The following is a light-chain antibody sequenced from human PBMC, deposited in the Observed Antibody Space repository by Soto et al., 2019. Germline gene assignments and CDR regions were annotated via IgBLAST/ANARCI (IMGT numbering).Light chain of an antibody. CDR1: QGISSW. J-gene: IGKJ1*01. Sequence: DIQMTQSPYSVSAGVGDRVTFTCLARQGISSWLAWYKPKPGNAPQLPIYDASGLQSWVPSRFSGCGSGTDFPLTINSLQPEDVATYYCHQANSFPRTFREGTKAEI. V-gene: IGKV1-12*01. CDR3: HQANSFPRT. CDR2: DAS.